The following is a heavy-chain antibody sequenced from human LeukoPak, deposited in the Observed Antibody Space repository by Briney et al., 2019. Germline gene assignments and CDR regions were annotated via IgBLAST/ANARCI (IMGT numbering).Heavy chain of an antibody. CDR3: ASNIVGATPWVYYYYMDV. V-gene: IGHV3-30*04. CDR2: ISYDGSNK. J-gene: IGHJ6*03. CDR1: GFTFSDYA. Sequence: GRSLRLSCAASGFTFSDYAMHWVRQAPGKGLEWVAVISYDGSNKYYADSVKGRFTISRDNSKNTLYLQMNSLRADDAAVYYCASNIVGATPWVYYYYMDVWGKGTTVIVSS. D-gene: IGHD1-26*01.